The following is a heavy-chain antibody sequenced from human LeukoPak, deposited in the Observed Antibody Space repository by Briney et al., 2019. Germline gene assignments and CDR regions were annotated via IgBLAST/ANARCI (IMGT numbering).Heavy chain of an antibody. V-gene: IGHV5-51*01. CDR3: ARPSSGWDLTGAFDI. J-gene: IGHJ3*02. Sequence: GESLKISCKGSGYSFTSYWIGWVRQMPGKGLEGMGIIYPGDSDTRYSPSFQGQVTISADKSISTAYLQWSSLKALDTAMYYCARPSSGWDLTGAFDIWGQGTMVTVSS. D-gene: IGHD6-19*01. CDR2: IYPGDSDT. CDR1: GYSFTSYW.